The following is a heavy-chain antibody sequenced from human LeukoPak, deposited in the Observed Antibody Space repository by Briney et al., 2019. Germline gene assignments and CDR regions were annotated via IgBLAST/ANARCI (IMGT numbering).Heavy chain of an antibody. J-gene: IGHJ4*02. CDR2: IKVDGSEK. V-gene: IGHV3-7*03. Sequence: GGSLTLSCVDSGFTFSNFWMSWVRQAPGKGLEWVANIKVDGSEKYYADSVKGRFTISRDNAKNILYLQMNGLRAEDTAVYYCAKGYKYGHYWGQGSLVTVSP. D-gene: IGHD5-24*01. CDR1: GFTFSNFW. CDR3: AKGYKYGHY.